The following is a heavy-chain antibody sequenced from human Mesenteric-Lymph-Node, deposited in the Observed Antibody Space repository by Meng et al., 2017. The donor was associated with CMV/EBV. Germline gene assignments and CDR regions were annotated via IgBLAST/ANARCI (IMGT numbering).Heavy chain of an antibody. D-gene: IGHD6-13*01. CDR3: ASLPIIAAAGGLDGMDV. CDR2: ISSSSSYI. CDR1: GFTFSDYS. Sequence: GGSLRLSCAGSGFTFSDYSMNWVRQAPGKGLEWVSSISSSSSYIYYADSVKGRFTISRDNAKNSLYLQMNSLRAEDTAVYYCASLPIIAAAGGLDGMDVWGQGTTVTVSS. V-gene: IGHV3-21*01. J-gene: IGHJ6*02.